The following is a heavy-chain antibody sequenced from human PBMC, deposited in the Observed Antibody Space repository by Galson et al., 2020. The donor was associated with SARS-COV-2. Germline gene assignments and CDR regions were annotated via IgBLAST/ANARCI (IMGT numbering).Heavy chain of an antibody. CDR2: ISWNSGSI. CDR1: GFTFDDYA. Sequence: GGSLRLSCAASGFTFDDYAMHWVRQAPGKGLEWVSGISWNSGSIGYADSVKGRFTISRDNAKNSLYLQMNSLRAEDTALYYCAKVDGYSNTRFDYWGQGTLVTVSS. V-gene: IGHV3-9*01. J-gene: IGHJ4*02. CDR3: AKVDGYSNTRFDY. D-gene: IGHD4-4*01.